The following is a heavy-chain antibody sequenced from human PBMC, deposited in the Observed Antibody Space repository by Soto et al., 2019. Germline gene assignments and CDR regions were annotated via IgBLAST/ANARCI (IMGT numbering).Heavy chain of an antibody. CDR1: GFTFSSYS. J-gene: IGHJ6*02. V-gene: IGHV3-21*01. D-gene: IGHD2-15*01. CDR3: ARVPIEGGGHNYYYYYGMDV. CDR2: ISSSSSYI. Sequence: EVQLVESGGGLVKPGGSLRLSCAASGFTFSSYSMNWVRHAPGKGLEWVSSISSSSSYIYYADSVKGRFTISRDNAKNSRYLQMNSLRAEDTAVYYCARVPIEGGGHNYYYYYGMDVWGQGTTVTVSS.